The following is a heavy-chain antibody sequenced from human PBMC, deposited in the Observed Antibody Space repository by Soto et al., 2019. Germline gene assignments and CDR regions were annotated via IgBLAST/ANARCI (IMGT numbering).Heavy chain of an antibody. CDR2: ISGGGRAV. D-gene: IGHD6-19*01. J-gene: IGHJ4*02. Sequence: EVQLVESGGGSVQPGGSLRLSCAASGFTFSTFSMNWVRQAPGRGLEWISYISGGGRAVSYADSVKGRFTISRDNAKNSLYLQIDSLTDEDTAVYYCARDLGWAFDSWGQGTLVTVSS. CDR1: GFTFSTFS. CDR3: ARDLGWAFDS. V-gene: IGHV3-48*02.